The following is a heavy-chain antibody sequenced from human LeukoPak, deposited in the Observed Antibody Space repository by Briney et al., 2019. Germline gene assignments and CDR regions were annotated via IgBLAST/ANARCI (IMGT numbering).Heavy chain of an antibody. Sequence: PGRSLRLSCAASGVTFSSNTMHCVRLAPGKGLEWVALISYDGSNKYYADSVKGRFTISRDNSKNTLYLQMNSLRAEDTAVYYCARDLTPSRYSSSWNRFDYWGQGTLVTVSS. CDR3: ARDLTPSRYSSSWNRFDY. J-gene: IGHJ4*02. D-gene: IGHD6-13*01. CDR1: GVTFSSNT. CDR2: ISYDGSNK. V-gene: IGHV3-30-3*01.